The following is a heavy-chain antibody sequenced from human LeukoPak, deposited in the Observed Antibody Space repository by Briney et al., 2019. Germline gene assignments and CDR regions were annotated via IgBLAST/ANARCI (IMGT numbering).Heavy chain of an antibody. Sequence: PSETLSLTCTVSGPSISGRYWWSWVRQPPGKGLEWIGEISHSGSTHYNPSLKSRVTISADKSNNHFSLKLTSVTAADTALYYCARDGGPDQYYFDSWGQGTLVTVSS. D-gene: IGHD3-16*01. V-gene: IGHV4-4*02. CDR1: GPSISGRYW. J-gene: IGHJ4*02. CDR2: ISHSGST. CDR3: ARDGGPDQYYFDS.